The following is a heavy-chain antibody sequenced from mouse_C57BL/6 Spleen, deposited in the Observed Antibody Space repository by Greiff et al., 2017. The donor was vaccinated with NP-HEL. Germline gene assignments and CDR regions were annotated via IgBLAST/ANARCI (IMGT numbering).Heavy chain of an antibody. J-gene: IGHJ2*01. D-gene: IGHD1-1*01. CDR3: ARDDGSSSFGY. CDR1: GYSITSGYY. Sequence: EVQLQQSGPGLVKPSQSLSLTCSVTGYSITSGYYWNWIRQFPGNKLEWMGYISYDGSNNYNPSLKNRISITRDTSKNQFFLKLNSVTTEDTATYYCARDDGSSSFGYWGQGTTLTVSS. V-gene: IGHV3-6*01. CDR2: ISYDGSN.